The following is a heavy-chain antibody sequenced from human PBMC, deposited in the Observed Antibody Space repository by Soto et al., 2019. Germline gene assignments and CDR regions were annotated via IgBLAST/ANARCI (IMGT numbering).Heavy chain of an antibody. CDR3: ARDKITGLFDY. Sequence: QVQLQQWGAGLLKPSETLSLTCAVYGGSFSGYYWNWIHQPPGTGLEWMGEINHSGSTNYNPSLKSRVTISVDTSKNQFSLKLTSVTAADTAVYYCARDKITGLFDYWGQGTLVTVSS. J-gene: IGHJ4*02. V-gene: IGHV4-34*01. CDR1: GGSFSGYY. CDR2: INHSGST. D-gene: IGHD2-8*02.